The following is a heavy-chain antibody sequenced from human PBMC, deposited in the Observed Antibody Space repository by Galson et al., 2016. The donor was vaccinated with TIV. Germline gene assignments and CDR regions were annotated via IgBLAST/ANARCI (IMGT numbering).Heavy chain of an antibody. D-gene: IGHD3-3*01. V-gene: IGHV3-30*02. Sequence: SLRLSCAASGFRFSKYGMHWVRQAPGKGLEWVAYIRSGGRDTFYADSGQGRFSISRDDSQSTHYLQIQSVRSDDAAMYYCVGDGPHYDLDYWGQGTRV. CDR2: IRSGGRDT. CDR3: VGDGPHYDLDY. CDR1: GFRFSKYG. J-gene: IGHJ4*02.